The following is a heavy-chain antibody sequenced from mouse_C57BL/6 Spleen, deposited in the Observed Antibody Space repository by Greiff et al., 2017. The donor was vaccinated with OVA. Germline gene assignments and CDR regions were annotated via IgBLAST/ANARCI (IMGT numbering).Heavy chain of an antibody. CDR2: IDPSDSYT. Sequence: QVQLKQPGAELVKPGASVKLSCKASGYTFTSYWMQWVKQRPGQGLEWIGEIDPSDSYTNYNQKFKGKATLTVDTSSSTAYMQLSSLTSEDSAVYYCARSGLRESFAYWGQGTLVTVSA. V-gene: IGHV1-50*01. D-gene: IGHD2-4*01. CDR1: GYTFTSYW. J-gene: IGHJ3*01. CDR3: ARSGLRESFAY.